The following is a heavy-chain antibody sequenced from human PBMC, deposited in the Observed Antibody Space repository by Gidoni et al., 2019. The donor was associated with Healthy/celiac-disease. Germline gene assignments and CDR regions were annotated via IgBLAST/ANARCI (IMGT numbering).Heavy chain of an antibody. CDR2: ISGSGGST. V-gene: IGHV3-23*01. D-gene: IGHD1-7*01. CDR3: AKCPCITGTMRGPNWFDP. J-gene: IGHJ5*02. CDR1: GFTFSSYA. Sequence: EVQLLESGGGLVQPGGSLRLSCAAAGFTFSSYAMSWVRQAPGKGLEWVSAISGSGGSTYYADSVKGRFTISRDNSKNTLYLQMNSLRAEDTAVYYCAKCPCITGTMRGPNWFDPWGQGTLVTVSS.